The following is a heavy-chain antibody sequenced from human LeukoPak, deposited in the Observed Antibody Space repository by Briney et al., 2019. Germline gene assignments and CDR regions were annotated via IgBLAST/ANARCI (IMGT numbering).Heavy chain of an antibody. D-gene: IGHD6-13*01. CDR3: ARVTWQQLVQGGWKGFDP. V-gene: IGHV4-61*02. Sequence: SQTLSLTCTVSGGSISSGTYYWTWIRQPAGKGLEWIGRIYTSGSTNYNPSLKSRVTISVDTSKNQFSLKLSSVTAADTAVYYCARVTWQQLVQGGWKGFDPWGQGTLVTVSS. J-gene: IGHJ5*02. CDR2: IYTSGST. CDR1: GGSISSGTYY.